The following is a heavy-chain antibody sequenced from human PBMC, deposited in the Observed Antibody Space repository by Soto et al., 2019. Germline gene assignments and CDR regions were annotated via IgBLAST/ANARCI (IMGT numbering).Heavy chain of an antibody. CDR2: ISGSGGST. CDR3: AKDLEPTNYDSSEASY. J-gene: IGHJ4*02. CDR1: GFTFSSYA. V-gene: IGHV3-23*01. Sequence: PGGSLRLSCAASGFTFSSYAMSWVRQAPGKGLEWVSAISGSGGSTYYADSVKGRFTISRDNSKNTLYLQMNSLRAEDTAVYYCAKDLEPTNYDSSEASYWGQGTLVTVSS. D-gene: IGHD3-22*01.